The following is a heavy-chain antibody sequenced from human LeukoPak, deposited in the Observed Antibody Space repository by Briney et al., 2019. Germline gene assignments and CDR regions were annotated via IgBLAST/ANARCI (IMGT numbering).Heavy chain of an antibody. J-gene: IGHJ4*02. CDR2: ISDSGGST. CDR1: GFTFSSYA. V-gene: IGHV3-23*01. D-gene: IGHD3-3*02. Sequence: GGSLRLSCAASGFTFSSYAMSWVRQAPGKGLEWVSAISDSGGSTYYADSVKGRFTISRDNSKSTLYLQMNSLRAEDAAVYYCARDRGVILDYWGQGTLVTVSS. CDR3: ARDRGVILDY.